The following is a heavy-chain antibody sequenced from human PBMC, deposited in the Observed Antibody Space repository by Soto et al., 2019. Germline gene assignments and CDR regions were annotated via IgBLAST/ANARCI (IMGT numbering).Heavy chain of an antibody. CDR3: AKDQYDSSGWYWASFDY. J-gene: IGHJ4*02. CDR1: GFTFSSYA. Sequence: GGSLRLSCAASGFTFSSYAMSWVRQAPGKGLEWVSAISGYSAYYADSVKGRFTISRDDSKNTLYLHMNSLRVEDTAVYYCAKDQYDSSGWYWASFDYWGQGTLVTVSS. D-gene: IGHD6-19*01. CDR2: ISGYSA. V-gene: IGHV3-23*01.